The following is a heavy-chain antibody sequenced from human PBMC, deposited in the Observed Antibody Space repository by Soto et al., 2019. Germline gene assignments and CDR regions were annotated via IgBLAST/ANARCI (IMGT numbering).Heavy chain of an antibody. V-gene: IGHV3-7*05. CDR1: GFTFSSFW. CDR2: IKQDGGDK. D-gene: IGHD6-6*01. J-gene: IGHJ4*02. CDR3: ARVKSLAGQE. Sequence: EMQLVESGGGLVQPGGSLRLSCAASGFTFSSFWMSWVRQAPGKGLEWVANIKQDGGDKYYVDSVRGRFTISRDNAKNSLFLQRNSLRAEDTAVYYCARVKSLAGQEWGQGTLVTVSS.